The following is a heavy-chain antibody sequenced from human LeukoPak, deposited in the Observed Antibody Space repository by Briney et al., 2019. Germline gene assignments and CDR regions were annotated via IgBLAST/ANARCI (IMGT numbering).Heavy chain of an antibody. CDR2: IVTGGLTT. J-gene: IGHJ6*02. D-gene: IGHD3-10*01. CDR1: GFTFSSYA. V-gene: IGHV3-23*01. Sequence: PGGSLRLSCAASGFTFSSYAMRWVRQAPGKGLEWVSTIVTGGLTTYYADSVKGRFTISRDNSKNTLYLQMNSLRADDTAVYYCARRSTSGNFYSGMHVWGQGTTVTVS. CDR3: ARRSTSGNFYSGMHV.